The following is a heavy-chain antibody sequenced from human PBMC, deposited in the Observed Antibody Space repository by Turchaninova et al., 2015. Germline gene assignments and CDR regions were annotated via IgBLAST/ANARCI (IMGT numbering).Heavy chain of an antibody. D-gene: IGHD3-10*01. CDR1: GGSLSGYF. J-gene: IGHJ6*04. CDR3: ARGRVRMDV. V-gene: IGHV4-34*01. Sequence: QVQLQQWGAGLLKPSETLSLTCAVYGGSLSGYFWSWIRQPPGKGLAWIGEINQSGSTNNNPSLKSRVTISIDTTKDQFSLKLTSVTAADTAMYYCARGRVRMDVWGKGTTVTVSS. CDR2: INQSGST.